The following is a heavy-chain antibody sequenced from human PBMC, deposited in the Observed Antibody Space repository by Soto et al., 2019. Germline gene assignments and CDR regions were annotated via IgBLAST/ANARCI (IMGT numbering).Heavy chain of an antibody. Sequence: GGSLRLSCAASGFTFSSYAMSWVRQAPGKGLEWVSAISGSGGSTYYADSVKGRFTISRDNSKNTLYLQMNSLRAEDTAVYYCAKKMVMRVVIILDYYYGMDVWGQGTTVTVSS. D-gene: IGHD3-3*01. CDR1: GFTFSSYA. J-gene: IGHJ6*02. CDR2: ISGSGGST. CDR3: AKKMVMRVVIILDYYYGMDV. V-gene: IGHV3-23*01.